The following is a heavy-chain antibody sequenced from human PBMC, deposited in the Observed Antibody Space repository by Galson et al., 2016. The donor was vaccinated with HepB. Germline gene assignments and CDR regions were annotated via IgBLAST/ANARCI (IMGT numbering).Heavy chain of an antibody. Sequence: SVKVSCKASGYTFTGYYMHWVRQAPGQGLEWMGWINPDGGGTNYAQRFQGWVTLTRDTSISTAYMELSRLTSDDTAFYYCARLRSLGWRGLDAFDIWGQGTMVTVSS. CDR2: INPDGGGT. CDR1: GYTFTGYY. D-gene: IGHD1-26*01. J-gene: IGHJ3*02. CDR3: ARLRSLGWRGLDAFDI. V-gene: IGHV1-2*04.